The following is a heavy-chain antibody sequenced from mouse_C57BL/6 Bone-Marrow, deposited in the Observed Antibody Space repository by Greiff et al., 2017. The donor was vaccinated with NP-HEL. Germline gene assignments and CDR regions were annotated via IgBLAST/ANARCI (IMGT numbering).Heavy chain of an antibody. CDR3: AREGDLYYFDY. V-gene: IGHV5-16*01. CDR2: INYDGSST. CDR1: GFTFSDYY. Sequence: EVMLVESEGGLVQPGSSMKLSCTASGFTFSDYYMAWVRQVPEKGLEWVANINYDGSSTYYLDSLKSRFIISRDNAKNILYLQMSSLKSEDTATDYCAREGDLYYFDYWGQGTTLTVSS. J-gene: IGHJ2*01.